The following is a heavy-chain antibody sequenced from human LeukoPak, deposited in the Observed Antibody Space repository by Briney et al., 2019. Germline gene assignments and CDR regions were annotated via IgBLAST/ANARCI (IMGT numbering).Heavy chain of an antibody. D-gene: IGHD6-25*01. CDR3: AKDRARSGYTPDTYDY. CDR2: ISGSGGST. Sequence: QPGGSLRLSCAASGFTFSNYAMSWVRQAPGKGLEWVSGISGSGGSTYHADSVKGRFTISRDNSKNTLYLQINSLRAEDTAVYYCAKDRARSGYTPDTYDYWGQGTLVTVSS. V-gene: IGHV3-23*01. CDR1: GFTFSNYA. J-gene: IGHJ4*02.